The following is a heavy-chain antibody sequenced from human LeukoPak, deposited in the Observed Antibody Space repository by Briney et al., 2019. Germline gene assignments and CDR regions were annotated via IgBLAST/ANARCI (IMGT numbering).Heavy chain of an antibody. CDR1: GGSFTIYA. D-gene: IGHD5-18*01. CDR3: AKQGAARQDYYMGV. V-gene: IGHV1-69*06. J-gene: IGHJ6*03. Sequence: SVTVSFTSSGGSFTIYAISWVRHGHAQGLEWKGRIIPIFGTENYAQKFQGSVTITADIVSSTAYMEVNSLTSDDTAVYFCAKQGAARQDYYMGVWGNGTTVTVTS. CDR2: IIPIFGTE.